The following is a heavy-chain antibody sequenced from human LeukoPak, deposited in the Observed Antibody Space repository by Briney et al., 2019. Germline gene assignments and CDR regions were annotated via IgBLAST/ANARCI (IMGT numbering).Heavy chain of an antibody. CDR1: GGSFSGYY. J-gene: IGHJ4*02. CDR2: INHSGST. V-gene: IGHV4-34*01. CDR3: ARMSTNHYDILTGYYIDTGAGTFDY. D-gene: IGHD3-9*01. Sequence: PSETLSLTCAVYGGSFSGYYWSWIRQPPGKGLEWIGEINHSGSTNYNPSLKSRVTISVDTSKNQFSLKLSSVTAADTAVYYCARMSTNHYDILTGYYIDTGAGTFDYWGQGTLVTVSS.